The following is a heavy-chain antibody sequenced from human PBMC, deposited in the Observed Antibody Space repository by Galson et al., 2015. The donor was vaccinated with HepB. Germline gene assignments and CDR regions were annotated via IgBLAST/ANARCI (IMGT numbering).Heavy chain of an antibody. D-gene: IGHD2-2*01. CDR2: ISASGDRT. CDR3: AKALPTANWFDS. J-gene: IGHJ5*01. CDR1: GFTFGTCA. Sequence: SLRLSCAASGFTFGTCAMTWVRQAPGKGLEWVSAISASGDRTFYADSVKGRFTITRDNSKNTVYFQMNSLRAEDTAVYYCAKALPTANWFDSWGQGTLVTVSS. V-gene: IGHV3-23*01.